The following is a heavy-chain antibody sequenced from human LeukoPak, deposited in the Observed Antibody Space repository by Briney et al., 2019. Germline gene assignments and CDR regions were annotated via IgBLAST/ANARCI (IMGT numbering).Heavy chain of an antibody. Sequence: PGGSLRLSCAASGFTFSSYGMPWVRQAPGKGLEWVAVISYDGSNKYYADSVKGRFTISRDNSMNTLYLQMNSLRAEDTAVYYCAKRIRHWGQGTLVTVSS. J-gene: IGHJ4*02. CDR1: GFTFSSYG. V-gene: IGHV3-30*18. CDR3: AKRIRH. CDR2: ISYDGSNK.